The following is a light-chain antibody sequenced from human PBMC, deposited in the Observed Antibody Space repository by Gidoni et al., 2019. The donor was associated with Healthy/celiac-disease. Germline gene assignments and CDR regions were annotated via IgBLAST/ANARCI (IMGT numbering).Light chain of an antibody. J-gene: IGLJ1*01. CDR2: DDS. CDR3: QVWDSSSDHYV. Sequence: SHVLTQPPSVSVAPGQTDRITCGGNNIGSKRVHWYQQKPGTAPVLVVSDDSDRPSGIPERFSGSDSWNTGTLAISRVEAGDEADYYCQVWDSSSDHYVFGTGTKVTVL. V-gene: IGLV3-21*02. CDR1: NIGSKR.